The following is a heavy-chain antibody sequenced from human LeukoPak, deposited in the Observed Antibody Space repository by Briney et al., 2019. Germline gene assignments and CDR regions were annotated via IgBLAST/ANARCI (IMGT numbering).Heavy chain of an antibody. CDR3: AKALVPAATLGAFDI. CDR2: ISGSGGST. Sequence: PGGSLRLSCAASGFTFSSYGMSWVRQALGKGLEWVSAISGSGGSTYYADSVKGRFTISRDNSKNTLYLQMNSLRAEDTAVYYCAKALVPAATLGAFDIWGQGTMVTVSS. CDR1: GFTFSSYG. J-gene: IGHJ3*02. D-gene: IGHD2-2*01. V-gene: IGHV3-23*01.